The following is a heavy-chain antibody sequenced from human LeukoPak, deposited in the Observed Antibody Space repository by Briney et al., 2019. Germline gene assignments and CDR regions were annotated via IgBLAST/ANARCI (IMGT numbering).Heavy chain of an antibody. CDR3: ARGATISETGYFDF. Sequence: SETLSLTCAVSGGSFSGYYWSWIRQPPGKGLEWIGEINHSGSTNYNPSLGSRVTISVGTSKNQFSLRLSSVTAADTAVYYCARGATISETGYFDFWGQGTLVTVSS. V-gene: IGHV4-34*01. CDR2: INHSGST. J-gene: IGHJ4*03. CDR1: GGSFSGYY. D-gene: IGHD5-24*01.